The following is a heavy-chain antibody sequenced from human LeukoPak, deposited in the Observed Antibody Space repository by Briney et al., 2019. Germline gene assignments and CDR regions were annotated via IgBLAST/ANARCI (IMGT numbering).Heavy chain of an antibody. Sequence: PGRSLRLSCAASGFTFSSYGMHWVRQAPGKGLEWVSGISWNSGGIGYADSVKGRFTISRDNAKNSLYLQMNSLRAEDTALYYCAKDIDEWREYYFDYWGQGTLVTVSS. CDR2: ISWNSGGI. J-gene: IGHJ4*02. V-gene: IGHV3-9*01. CDR1: GFTFSSYG. D-gene: IGHD3-10*01. CDR3: AKDIDEWREYYFDY.